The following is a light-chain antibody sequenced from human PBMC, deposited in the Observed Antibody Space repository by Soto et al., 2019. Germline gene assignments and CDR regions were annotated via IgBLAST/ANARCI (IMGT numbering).Light chain of an antibody. Sequence: QSVLTQPPSVSGAPGQRVTISCTGSSSNIGAGYNVHWYQQVPGTAPKLLIYGDSNRTSGVPNRFSGSKSGTSASLAITGLQAEDEADYYCHCYDSSLSGWLFGGGTKLSVL. CDR2: GDS. J-gene: IGLJ3*02. V-gene: IGLV1-40*01. CDR3: HCYDSSLSGWL. CDR1: SSNIGAGYN.